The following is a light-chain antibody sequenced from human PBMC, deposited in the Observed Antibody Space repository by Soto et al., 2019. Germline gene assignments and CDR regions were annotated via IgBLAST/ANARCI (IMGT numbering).Light chain of an antibody. CDR3: QQFNNYPPT. V-gene: IGKV1D-13*01. CDR2: DAS. CDR1: QGISSA. Sequence: AIQLTQSPSSLSASVGDRVTITCRASQGISSALAWYQQKPGKAPKLLIYDASSLESGVPSRFSGSGSGTDFTLTISSLQPEDCASYYCQQFNNYPPTFGGGTQVEIK. J-gene: IGKJ4*01.